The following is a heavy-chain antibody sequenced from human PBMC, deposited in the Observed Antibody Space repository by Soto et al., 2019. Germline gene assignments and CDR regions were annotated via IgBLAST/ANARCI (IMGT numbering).Heavy chain of an antibody. D-gene: IGHD1-20*01. CDR1: GGSVSSGSYY. CDR2: IYYSGST. J-gene: IGHJ4*02. CDR3: ARDRITGKGYYFDY. V-gene: IGHV4-61*01. Sequence: QVQLQESGPGLVKPSETLSLTCTVSGGSVSSGSYYWSWIRQPPGKGLEWIGYIYYSGSTNYNPSLKSRVTISVDTSKNQFSLKLSSVTAADTAVYYCARDRITGKGYYFDYWGQGTLVTVSS.